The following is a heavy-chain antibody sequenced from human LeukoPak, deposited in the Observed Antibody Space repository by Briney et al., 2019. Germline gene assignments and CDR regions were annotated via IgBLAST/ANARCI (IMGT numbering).Heavy chain of an antibody. V-gene: IGHV3-7*01. J-gene: IGHJ4*02. CDR3: ARDPAKFWSGHDY. CDR1: GFTFSSYW. Sequence: PGGSLRLSCAASGFTFSSYWMSWVRQAPGKGLEWVANIKQDGSEKYYVDSVKGRFTISRDNSKNTLYVQMNSLRAEDTAVYYCARDPAKFWSGHDYWGQGTLVTVSS. CDR2: IKQDGSEK. D-gene: IGHD3-3*01.